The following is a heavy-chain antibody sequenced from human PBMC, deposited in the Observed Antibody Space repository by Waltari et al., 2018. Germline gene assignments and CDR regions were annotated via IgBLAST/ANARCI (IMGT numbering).Heavy chain of an antibody. D-gene: IGHD6-13*01. CDR3: AKGYSSSWYRYAFDI. CDR2: IYSGGSST. J-gene: IGHJ3*02. V-gene: IGHV3-23*03. Sequence: EVQRLVSGGGMVRPGGCRRRSCAASGFSFSNCAMSWVRPASGKGLEWVSVIYSGGSSTYYADSVKGRFTISRDNSKNTMYLQMNSLRAEDTAVYYCAKGYSSSWYRYAFDIWGQGTMVTVSS. CDR1: GFSFSNCA.